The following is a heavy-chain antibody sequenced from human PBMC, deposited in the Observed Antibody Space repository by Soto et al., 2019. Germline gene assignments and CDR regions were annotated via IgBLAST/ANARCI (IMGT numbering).Heavy chain of an antibody. D-gene: IGHD3-22*01. CDR2: IYYSGST. J-gene: IGHJ4*02. Sequence: SETLSLTCTVSGGSISSGGYYWSWIRHHPGKGLEWIGYIYYSGSTYYNPSLKSRVTISVDTSKNQFSLRLSSVTAADTAVYYCARSDDSSGYYSYYFDYWGQGTLVTVSS. CDR3: ARSDDSSGYYSYYFDY. V-gene: IGHV4-31*03. CDR1: GGSISSGGYY.